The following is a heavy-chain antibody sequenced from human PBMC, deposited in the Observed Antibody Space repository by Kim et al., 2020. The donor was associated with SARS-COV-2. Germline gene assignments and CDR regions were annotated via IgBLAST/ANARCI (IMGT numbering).Heavy chain of an antibody. Sequence: SETLSLTCTVSGGSISSGGYYWSWIRQHPGKGLEWIGYIYYSGSTYYNPSLKSRVTISVDTSKNQFSLKLSSVTAADTAVYYCARDDMVRVAYGMDVWGQGTTVTVSS. J-gene: IGHJ6*02. CDR2: IYYSGST. CDR3: ARDDMVRVAYGMDV. V-gene: IGHV4-31*03. CDR1: GGSISSGGYY. D-gene: IGHD3-10*01.